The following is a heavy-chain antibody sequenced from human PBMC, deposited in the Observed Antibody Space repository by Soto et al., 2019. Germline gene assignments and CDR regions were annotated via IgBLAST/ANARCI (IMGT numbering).Heavy chain of an antibody. V-gene: IGHV2-5*02. CDR2: IYWDDDK. Sequence: QITLKESGPTLVKPTQTLTLTCTFSGFSLXXXXXXXXXIRQPPGKALEWLALIYWDDDKHYSPSLKSRLTXXXXXXXXXXXXXXXXXXXXXXXXXXXXXXNWRDPIYDWGQGTLVTVSS. CDR3: XXXNWRDPIYD. D-gene: IGHD1-1*01. J-gene: IGHJ4*02. CDR1: GFSLXXXXXX.